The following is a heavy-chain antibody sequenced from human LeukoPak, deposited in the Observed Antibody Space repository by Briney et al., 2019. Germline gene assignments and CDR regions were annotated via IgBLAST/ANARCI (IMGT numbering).Heavy chain of an antibody. Sequence: SETLSLTCADSAASISNYYWSWIRQAPGKGLEWIWYISTSGSSNYNPSLKSRVSISLDTSKNRFSLNLNVVTAADTAVYYCASPRSGYRYTFDYWGQGAPVTVSS. V-gene: IGHV4-4*09. CDR2: ISTSGSS. D-gene: IGHD3-22*01. CDR1: AASISNYY. CDR3: ASPRSGYRYTFDY. J-gene: IGHJ4*02.